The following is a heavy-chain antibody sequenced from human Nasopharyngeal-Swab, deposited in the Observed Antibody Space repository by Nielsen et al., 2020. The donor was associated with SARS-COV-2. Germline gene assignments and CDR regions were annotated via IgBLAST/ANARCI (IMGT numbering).Heavy chain of an antibody. CDR2: ISSSSSTI. D-gene: IGHD6-13*01. CDR3: ARHPLQVAAATYPGFDY. J-gene: IGHJ4*02. CDR1: GFTFSIYS. Sequence: GESLKISFASSGFTFSIYSMNWVRHAPGKGLEWVSYISSSSSTIYYADSVKGRFTISRDNAKNSLYLQMNSLRAEDTAVYYCARHPLQVAAATYPGFDYWGQGTLVTVSS. V-gene: IGHV3-48*01.